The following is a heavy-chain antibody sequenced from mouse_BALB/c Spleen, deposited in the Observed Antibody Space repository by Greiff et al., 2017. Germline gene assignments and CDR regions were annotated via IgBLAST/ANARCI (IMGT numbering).Heavy chain of an antibody. V-gene: IGHV1S137*01. CDR3: ARCDGSSYYFDY. Sequence: QVQLKQSGAELVRPGASVTLSCKGSGYTFTDYAMHWVKQSHAKSLEWIGVISTYYGDASYNQKFKGKATMTVDKSSSTAYMELARLTSEDSAIYYCARCDGSSYYFDYWGQGTTLTVSS. CDR1: GYTFTDYA. J-gene: IGHJ2*01. CDR2: ISTYYGDA. D-gene: IGHD1-1*01.